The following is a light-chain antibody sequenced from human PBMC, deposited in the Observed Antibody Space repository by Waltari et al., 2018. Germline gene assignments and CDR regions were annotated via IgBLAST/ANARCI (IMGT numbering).Light chain of an antibody. CDR3: STWDDRLTGVV. CDR2: SNN. V-gene: IGLV1-44*01. J-gene: IGLJ2*01. CDR1: NSNIGSNT. Sequence: QSVLAQPPSASRTPGQSITISCSGSNSNIGSNTVTWYQQFPGTAPRLLIYSNNQRPSGVPDRFSASKSGSSAALAIYGLHSEDEADYYCSTWDDRLTGVVFGGGTKVTVL.